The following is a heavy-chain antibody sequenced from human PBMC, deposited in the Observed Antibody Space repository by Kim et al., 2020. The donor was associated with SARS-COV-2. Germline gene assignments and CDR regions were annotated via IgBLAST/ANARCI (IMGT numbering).Heavy chain of an antibody. CDR3: AKEGSNYYDSSGYSDY. Sequence: SVKGRFTISRDNAKNSLYLQMNSLRAEDTALYYCAKEGSNYYDSSGYSDYWGQGTLVTVSS. V-gene: IGHV3-9*01. J-gene: IGHJ4*02. D-gene: IGHD3-22*01.